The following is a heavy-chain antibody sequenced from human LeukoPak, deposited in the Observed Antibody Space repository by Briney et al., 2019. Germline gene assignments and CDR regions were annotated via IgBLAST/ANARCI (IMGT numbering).Heavy chain of an antibody. V-gene: IGHV4-59*02. D-gene: IGHD3-3*01. CDR3: ARYLPTDYDFWSGYRSFYWYFDL. Sequence: SETLSLTCTVSGGSVSSYYWSWIRQPPGKGLEWIGYIYYSGNTNYNPSLKSRVTISVDTSKNQFSLKLSSVTAADTAVYYCARYLPTDYDFWSGYRSFYWYFDLWGRGTLVTVSS. CDR2: IYYSGNT. CDR1: GGSVSSYY. J-gene: IGHJ2*01.